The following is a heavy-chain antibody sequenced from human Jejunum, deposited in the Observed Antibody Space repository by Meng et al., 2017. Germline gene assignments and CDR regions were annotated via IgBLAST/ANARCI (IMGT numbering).Heavy chain of an antibody. J-gene: IGHJ4*02. CDR1: GFDFSRNY. V-gene: IGHV3-74*01. Sequence: GGSGGGLGQPGGPLSLSCEAFGFDFSRNYMHWVRQAPGKGLVWVSRIKSDDGSTRYADSVRGRFTISRDNAKNTLYLQMNDLRADDMALYYCLAYTSGWNWGQGTLVTVSS. CDR3: LAYTSGWN. CDR2: IKSDDGST. D-gene: IGHD6-19*01.